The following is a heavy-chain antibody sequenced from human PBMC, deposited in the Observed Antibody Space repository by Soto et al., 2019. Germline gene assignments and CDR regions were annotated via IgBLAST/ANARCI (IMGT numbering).Heavy chain of an antibody. D-gene: IGHD3-3*01. Sequence: ASVKVSCKASGYTFTSYGISWVRQAPGQGLEWMGWISAYNGNTNYAQKLQGRVTMTTDTSTSTAYMELRSLRSDDTAVYYCARDRRFLEWLSHDYYYGMDVWGQGTTVTVSS. J-gene: IGHJ6*02. CDR3: ARDRRFLEWLSHDYYYGMDV. V-gene: IGHV1-18*04. CDR1: GYTFTSYG. CDR2: ISAYNGNT.